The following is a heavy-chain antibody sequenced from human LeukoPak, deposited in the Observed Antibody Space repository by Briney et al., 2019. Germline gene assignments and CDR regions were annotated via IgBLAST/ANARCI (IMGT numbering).Heavy chain of an antibody. CDR2: LFYGGNT. CDR1: GGSISSSGYY. V-gene: IGHV4-39*01. Sequence: SETLSLTCTVSGGSISSSGYYWGWIRQPPGKGLEWIGNLFYGGNTYYNPSLRSRVTISVDTSKTQFSLGLSSVTAADTAVYYCARWQVGVTPYYYYYMDVWGKGTTVAVSS. CDR3: ARWQVGVTPYYYYYMDV. J-gene: IGHJ6*03. D-gene: IGHD1-26*01.